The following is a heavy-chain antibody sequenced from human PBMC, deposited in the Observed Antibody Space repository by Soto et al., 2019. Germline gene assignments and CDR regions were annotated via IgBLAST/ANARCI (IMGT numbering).Heavy chain of an antibody. V-gene: IGHV1-8*01. Sequence: QVQLVQSGAEVKKSGASVKVSCKASGYTFTSYDINWVRQATGQGLEWMGWMNPNSGNTGYAQKFQGRVTMTRNTSRSTAYMELSSLRYEDTAVYYCARERAAAGTGWVDPWGQGTLVTVSS. CDR2: MNPNSGNT. D-gene: IGHD6-13*01. CDR1: GYTFTSYD. CDR3: ARERAAAGTGWVDP. J-gene: IGHJ5*02.